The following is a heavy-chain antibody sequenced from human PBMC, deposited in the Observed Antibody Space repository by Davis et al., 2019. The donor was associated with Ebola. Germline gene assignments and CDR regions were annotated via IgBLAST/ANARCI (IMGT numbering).Heavy chain of an antibody. V-gene: IGHV4-34*01. CDR3: ARVTSGWYLDY. D-gene: IGHD6-19*01. Sequence: ESLKISCAASGFTFSSYSMNWVRQAPGKGLEWIGEINHSGSTNYNPSLKSRVTISVDTSKNQFSLKLSSVTAADTAVYYCARVTSGWYLDYWGQGTLVTVSS. CDR1: GFTFSSYS. CDR2: INHSGST. J-gene: IGHJ4*02.